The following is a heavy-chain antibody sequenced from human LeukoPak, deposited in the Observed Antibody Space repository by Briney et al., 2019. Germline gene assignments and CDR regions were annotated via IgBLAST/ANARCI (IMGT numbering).Heavy chain of an antibody. D-gene: IGHD3-22*01. J-gene: IGHJ4*02. CDR2: IIPIVDTA. V-gene: IGHV1-69*05. CDR3: AREGIFEDYYDSSGFDY. Sequence: SVKASCKPSGGTFSSYAISWVRQAPGQGLEWMGGIIPIVDTANYAQKFQGRVTITTDESTSTAYMELSSLRSEDTAVYYCAREGIFEDYYDSSGFDYWGQGTLVTVSS. CDR1: GGTFSSYA.